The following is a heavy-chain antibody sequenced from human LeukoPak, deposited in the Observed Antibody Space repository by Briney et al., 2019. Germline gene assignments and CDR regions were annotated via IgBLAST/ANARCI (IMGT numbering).Heavy chain of an antibody. D-gene: IGHD6-6*01. J-gene: IGHJ5*02. CDR2: INHSGST. Sequence: PSETLSLTSAVYGLSFSFYYWIWIPQPPGNGLQWIGEINHSGSTNYNPSLKSRVTISVDTSKSQFSLKLSSVTAADTAVYYCARGRYSSSWRWFDPWGQGTLVTVSS. CDR1: GLSFSFYY. V-gene: IGHV4-34*01. CDR3: ARGRYSSSWRWFDP.